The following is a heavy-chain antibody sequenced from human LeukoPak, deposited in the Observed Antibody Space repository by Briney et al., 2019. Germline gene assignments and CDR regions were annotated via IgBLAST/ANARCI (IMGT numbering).Heavy chain of an antibody. CDR3: ARGYGGYVDY. D-gene: IGHD4-23*01. CDR2: IYISGST. CDR1: GGSMSSGSYH. Sequence: SETLSLTCSVSGGSMSSGSYHWGWIRQPAGKGLESIGRIYISGSTHYNPSLKSRVTISVDTSKNQFSLQLTSVTAADTPVYYCARGYGGYVDYWGQGTLVTVSS. J-gene: IGHJ4*02. V-gene: IGHV4-61*02.